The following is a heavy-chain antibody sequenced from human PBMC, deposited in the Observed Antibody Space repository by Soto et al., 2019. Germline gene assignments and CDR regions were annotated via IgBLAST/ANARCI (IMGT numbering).Heavy chain of an antibody. CDR1: GGSFSGNY. J-gene: IGHJ4*02. Sequence: QVQLQQWGAGLLKPSETLSLTCAVYGGSFSGNYWSWIRQPPGKGLEWIGEINDSGSTNYNPSLKNRVTISEVKSKNQLSLKVSSVTAADTAVYYCARGRPPWDRNRWYAFDHWGQGTLVTVSS. CDR3: ARGRPPWDRNRWYAFDH. CDR2: INDSGST. D-gene: IGHD6-13*01. V-gene: IGHV4-34*01.